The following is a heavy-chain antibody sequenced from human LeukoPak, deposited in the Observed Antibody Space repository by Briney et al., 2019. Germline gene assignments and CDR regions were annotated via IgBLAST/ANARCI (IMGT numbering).Heavy chain of an antibody. CDR3: ARRETGTTEDVAFDI. Sequence: GESLKISCKGSGYSFTSYWIGWVRQMPGKGLEWMGIIYPGDSDTRYSPSFQGQVTISADKSISTAYLQWSSLKASDTAIYYCARRETGTTEDVAFDIWGQGTMVTVSS. CDR1: GYSFTSYW. D-gene: IGHD1-14*01. J-gene: IGHJ3*02. V-gene: IGHV5-51*01. CDR2: IYPGDSDT.